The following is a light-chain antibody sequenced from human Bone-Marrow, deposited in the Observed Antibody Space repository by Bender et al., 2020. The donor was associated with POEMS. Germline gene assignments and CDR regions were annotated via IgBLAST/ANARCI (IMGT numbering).Light chain of an antibody. V-gene: IGLV2-8*01. J-gene: IGLJ1*01. Sequence: QSALTQPPSASGSPGQSVTISCTGTSSDVGGYNYVSWYQQHPGKAPKLMIYEVSKRPSGVPDRFSGSKSGTTASLTISGLQAEDEADYYCCSYAGSRTYVFGTGTKVTVL. CDR1: SSDVGGYNY. CDR2: EVS. CDR3: CSYAGSRTYV.